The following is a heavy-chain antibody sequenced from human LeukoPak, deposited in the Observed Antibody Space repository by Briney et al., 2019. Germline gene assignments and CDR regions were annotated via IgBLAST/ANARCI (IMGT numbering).Heavy chain of an antibody. V-gene: IGHV4-31*03. CDR3: ANSLPTVSTRNYFDY. Sequence: SETLSLTCSVSDDSISRRGYYWSWIRQRPGMGVEWMGYIYYNGRSGNTYYNLALKSRVTMSIDTGEKHFSLRPTSVTAADTAVYYCANSLPTVSTRNYFDYWGQGTLVIVSS. CDR2: IYYNGRSGNT. D-gene: IGHD5/OR15-5a*01. J-gene: IGHJ4*02. CDR1: DDSISRRGYY.